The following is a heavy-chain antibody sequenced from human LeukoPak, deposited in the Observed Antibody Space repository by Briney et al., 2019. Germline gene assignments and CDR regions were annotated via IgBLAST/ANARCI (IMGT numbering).Heavy chain of an antibody. D-gene: IGHD3-3*01. CDR2: IYPGDSDT. CDR1: GXSFTSYW. Sequence: GESLKISCKGSGXSFTSYWSGWVRQMPGKGLEWRGIIYPGDSDTRYSPSFQGQVTISADKSISTAYLQWSSLKASDTAMYYCARHVDFWSGYYLDYWGQGILVTVSS. V-gene: IGHV5-51*01. J-gene: IGHJ4*02. CDR3: ARHVDFWSGYYLDY.